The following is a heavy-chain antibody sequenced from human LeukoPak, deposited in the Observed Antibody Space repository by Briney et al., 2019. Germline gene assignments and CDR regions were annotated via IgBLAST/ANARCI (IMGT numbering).Heavy chain of an antibody. CDR3: ARLTIFGVRRLAPFDY. J-gene: IGHJ4*02. CDR2: ISSSSSYI. CDR1: GFTFSSYS. D-gene: IGHD3-3*01. V-gene: IGHV3-21*01. Sequence: GGSLRLSCAASGFTFSSYSMNWVRQAPGKGLEWLSSISSSSSYIYYADSVKGRFTISRDNAKNSLYLQMNSLRAEDTAVYYCARLTIFGVRRLAPFDYWGQGTLVTVSS.